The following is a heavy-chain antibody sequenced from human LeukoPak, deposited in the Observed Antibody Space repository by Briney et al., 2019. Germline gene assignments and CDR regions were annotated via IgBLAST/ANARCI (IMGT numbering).Heavy chain of an antibody. CDR2: INPNSGGT. J-gene: IGHJ4*02. D-gene: IGHD3-16*01. CDR3: ARGRGGRYYFDY. Sequence: ASVKVSCKASGYTFTCYYMDWVRHAPGQGPEWMGWINPNSGGTNYAQKFQGRVTMTRDTSISKVYMELSRLRSDDTAVYYCARGRGGRYYFDYWGQGTVVTVSS. V-gene: IGHV1-2*02. CDR1: GYTFTCYY.